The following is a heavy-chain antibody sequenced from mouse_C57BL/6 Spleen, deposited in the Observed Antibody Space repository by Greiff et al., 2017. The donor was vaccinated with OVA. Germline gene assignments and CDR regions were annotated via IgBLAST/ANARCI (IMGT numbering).Heavy chain of an antibody. CDR3: ARWGVTGTDY. V-gene: IGHV1-54*01. CDR2: INPGSGGT. CDR1: GYAFTNYL. Sequence: QVQLKQSGAELVRPGTSVKVSCKASGYAFTNYLIEWVKQRPGQGLEWIGVINPGSGGTNYNEKFKGKATLTADKSSSTAYMQLSSLTSEDSAVYFCARWGVTGTDYWGQGTTLTVSS. J-gene: IGHJ2*01. D-gene: IGHD4-1*01.